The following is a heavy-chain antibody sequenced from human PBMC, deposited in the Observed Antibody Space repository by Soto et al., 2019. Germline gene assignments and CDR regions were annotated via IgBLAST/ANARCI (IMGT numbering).Heavy chain of an antibody. CDR3: ARHTIAARPGAFDI. Sequence: PGXSLKISCKGSGYSFTSYWIGWVRQMPGKGLEWMGIIYPGDSDTRYSPSFQGQVTISADKSISTAYLQWSSLKASDTAMYYCARHTIAARPGAFDIGGQGTMVXVS. J-gene: IGHJ3*02. CDR1: GYSFTSYW. D-gene: IGHD6-6*01. CDR2: IYPGDSDT. V-gene: IGHV5-51*01.